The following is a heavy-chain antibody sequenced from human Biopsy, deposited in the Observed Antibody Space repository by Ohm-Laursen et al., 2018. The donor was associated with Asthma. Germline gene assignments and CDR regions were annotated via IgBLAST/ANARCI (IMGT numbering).Heavy chain of an antibody. D-gene: IGHD1-26*01. V-gene: IGHV2-5*02. CDR2: IYWDDDK. Sequence: PTQTLPLTCTFSGLSLSTSGGGEGWIRQPPGKALEWLGNIYWDDDKRYSPSLQSRLTITRDTPKDQVVLTITNMGPVDTGSYYCVHTLVGLKAFDFWGQGTLVTVSS. CDR3: VHTLVGLKAFDF. J-gene: IGHJ4*02. CDR1: GLSLSTSGGG.